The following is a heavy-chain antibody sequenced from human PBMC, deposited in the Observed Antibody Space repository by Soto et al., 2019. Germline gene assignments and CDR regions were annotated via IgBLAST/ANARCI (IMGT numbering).Heavy chain of an antibody. CDR1: GFTFSSYA. Sequence: GGSLRLSCAASGFTFSSYAMHWVRQAPGKGLEWVAVISYDGSNKYYADSVKGRFTISRDNSKNTLYLQMNSLRAEDTAVYYCARDRGYSGYDLYYFDYWGQGTLVTVSS. D-gene: IGHD5-12*01. CDR3: ARDRGYSGYDLYYFDY. J-gene: IGHJ4*02. CDR2: ISYDGSNK. V-gene: IGHV3-30-3*01.